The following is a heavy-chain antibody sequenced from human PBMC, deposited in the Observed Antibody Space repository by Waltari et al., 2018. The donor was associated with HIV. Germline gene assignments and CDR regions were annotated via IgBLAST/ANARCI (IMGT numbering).Heavy chain of an antibody. D-gene: IGHD6-19*01. Sequence: QVQLQESGPGLVKPSETLSLTCSVSGYSISSGYYWGWLRQPPGKGLEWIGNIYHSGSSYYHPPLESRVTISVDTSKNQFSLKVSSMTAADTALYYCATIRAVAGSYYFDSWGQGILVTVSS. CDR1: GYSISSGYY. J-gene: IGHJ4*02. CDR2: IYHSGSS. CDR3: ATIRAVAGSYYFDS. V-gene: IGHV4-38-2*02.